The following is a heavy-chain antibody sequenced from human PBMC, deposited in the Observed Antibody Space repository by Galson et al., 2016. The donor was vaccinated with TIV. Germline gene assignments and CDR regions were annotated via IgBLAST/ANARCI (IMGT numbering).Heavy chain of an antibody. V-gene: IGHV3-30*02. CDR2: IRYDGSEK. CDR3: ARDPRNIVSMRFDH. CDR1: GFMFSTYG. J-gene: IGHJ4*02. D-gene: IGHD5/OR15-5a*01. Sequence: SLRLSCAASGFMFSTYGMHWVRQSPGKGLEWVAFIRYDGSEKYVADSVKGRFIISRDNSENTVSLHMNSLRVEDTARYYCARDPRNIVSMRFDHWGQGILVTVSS.